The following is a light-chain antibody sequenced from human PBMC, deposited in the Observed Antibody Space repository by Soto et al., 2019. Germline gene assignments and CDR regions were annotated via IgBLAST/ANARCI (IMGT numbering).Light chain of an antibody. J-gene: IGLJ2*01. CDR2: DVS. V-gene: IGLV2-14*01. CDR3: SSDTSSSTRV. Sequence: QAALTQPASVSGSPGQSIAISCTGTSSDIGGYDHVSWYQQHPGEAPKLMIYDVSSRPSGVSNRFSGSKSGNTASLTISGLQAEDEADYYCSSDTSSSTRVFGGGTKLTVL. CDR1: SSDIGGYDH.